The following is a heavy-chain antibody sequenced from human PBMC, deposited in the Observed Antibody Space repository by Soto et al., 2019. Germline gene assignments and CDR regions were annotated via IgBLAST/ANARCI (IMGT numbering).Heavy chain of an antibody. CDR3: ARAFGYNGQTYGMDV. CDR1: GFTFSSYW. Sequence: GGSLRLSCAASGFTFSSYWMHWVRQAPGKGLVWVSRINSDGSSTSYADSVKGRFTISRDNAKNTLYLQMNSLRAEDTAVYYCARAFGYNGQTYGMDVWGQGTTVTVSS. J-gene: IGHJ6*02. D-gene: IGHD1-20*01. CDR2: INSDGSST. V-gene: IGHV3-74*01.